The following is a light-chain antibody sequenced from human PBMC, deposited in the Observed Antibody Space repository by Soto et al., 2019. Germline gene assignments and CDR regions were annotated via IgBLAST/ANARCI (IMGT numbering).Light chain of an antibody. Sequence: QMTQSPSSLSASVGEKIIITCRASRDVGSDVSWYQQKPGQAPKLLIYAASNLFTGVPSRFSGSRSGTEFTLTISSLQPEDFASYYCLQDYGDSWTFGQGTKVDIK. V-gene: IGKV1-6*01. J-gene: IGKJ1*01. CDR1: RDVGSD. CDR3: LQDYGDSWT. CDR2: AAS.